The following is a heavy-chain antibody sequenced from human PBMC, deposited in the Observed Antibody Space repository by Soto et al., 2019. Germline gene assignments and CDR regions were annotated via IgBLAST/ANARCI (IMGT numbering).Heavy chain of an antibody. CDR2: SIPIFGTA. CDR1: GGTFSSYA. V-gene: IGHV1-69*01. Sequence: QVQLVQSGAEVKKPGSSVKVSCKASGGTFSSYAISWVRQAPGQGLEWMGGSIPIFGTANDAQKFQGRVTITADESTSTAYMELSSLRSEDTAVYYCFTVLVDAAATHGAYYYYGMDVWGQGTTVTVSS. J-gene: IGHJ6*02. CDR3: FTVLVDAAATHGAYYYYGMDV. D-gene: IGHD6-13*01.